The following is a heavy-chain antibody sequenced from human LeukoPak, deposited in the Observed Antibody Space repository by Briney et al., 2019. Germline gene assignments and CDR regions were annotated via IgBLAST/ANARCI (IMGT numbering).Heavy chain of an antibody. D-gene: IGHD3-10*01. Sequence: ASVKVSCKVSGYTLTELSMHWVRQAPGKGLEWMGGFDPEDGETIYAQKFQGRVTMTEDTSTDTAYMELSSLRSDDTAVYYCASGSITMIRGVTYYYYGMDVWGQGTTVSISS. CDR1: GYTLTELS. J-gene: IGHJ6*02. CDR3: ASGSITMIRGVTYYYYGMDV. CDR2: FDPEDGET. V-gene: IGHV1-24*01.